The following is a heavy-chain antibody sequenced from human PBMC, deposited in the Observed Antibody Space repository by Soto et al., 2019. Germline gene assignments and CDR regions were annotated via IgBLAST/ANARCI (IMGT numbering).Heavy chain of an antibody. J-gene: IGHJ4*02. V-gene: IGHV3-53*01. CDR2: IYSGGNT. Sequence: QSGGSLRLSCAASGFTVSANYMSWVRQAPGKGLEWVSIIYSGGNTYYADSVKGRFTISRDSSKNTLYLQMNSLRAEDTAVYYCAREGYGYWIDSWGQGTPVTVSS. D-gene: IGHD3-22*01. CDR3: AREGYGYWIDS. CDR1: GFTVSANY.